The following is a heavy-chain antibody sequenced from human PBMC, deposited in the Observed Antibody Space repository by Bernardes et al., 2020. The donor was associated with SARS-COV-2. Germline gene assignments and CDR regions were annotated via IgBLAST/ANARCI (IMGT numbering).Heavy chain of an antibody. D-gene: IGHD2-15*01. J-gene: IGHJ4*02. CDR3: ACGGSCYFDY. V-gene: IGHV3-48*01. Sequence: GGSLRLSCAASGFPFSNYNMNWVRQAPGKGLEWVSFISSSSSTIYYADSVKGRFTISRDNAKNSLYLQMNSLRAEDTAVYYCACGGSCYFDYWGQGTLVTVSS. CDR2: ISSSSSTI. CDR1: GFPFSNYN.